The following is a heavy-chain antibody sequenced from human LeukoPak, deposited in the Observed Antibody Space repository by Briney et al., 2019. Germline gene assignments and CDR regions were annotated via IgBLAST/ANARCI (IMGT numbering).Heavy chain of an antibody. CDR1: GFTFSTYW. CDR2: IKQDGSEK. CDR3: ARDTPIPAPGTLTDAFDI. D-gene: IGHD6-13*01. J-gene: IGHJ3*02. V-gene: IGHV3-7*01. Sequence: PGGSLRLSCAASGFTFSTYWMSWVRQAPGKGLEWVANIKQDGSEKYYVDSVKGRFTISRDNAENSLYLQMNSLRAEDTAVYYCARDTPIPAPGTLTDAFDIWGQGTMVTVSS.